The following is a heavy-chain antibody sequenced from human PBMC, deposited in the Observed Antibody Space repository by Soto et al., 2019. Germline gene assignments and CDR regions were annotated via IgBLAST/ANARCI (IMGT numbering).Heavy chain of an antibody. CDR1: GFTFSSYG. Sequence: QVQLVESGGGVVQPGRSLRLSCAASGFTFSSYGMHWVRQAPGKGLEWVAVISYDGSNKYYADSVKGRFTISRDNSKNTLYLQMNSLRADDTAVYNCAKTDYGVGWYFDLWGRGTLVTVSS. CDR3: AKTDYGVGWYFDL. J-gene: IGHJ2*01. V-gene: IGHV3-30*18. D-gene: IGHD4-17*01. CDR2: ISYDGSNK.